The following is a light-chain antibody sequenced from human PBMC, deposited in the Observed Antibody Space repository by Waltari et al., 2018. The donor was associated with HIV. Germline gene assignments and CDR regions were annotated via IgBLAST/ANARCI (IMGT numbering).Light chain of an antibody. CDR2: NTN. CDR3: QSSDSTLSGSV. J-gene: IGLJ2*01. CDR1: RSNLRTPD. Sequence: QSVLPQPPSVSGAPGQRVNPSCTGSRSNLRTPDVHRYQQLPGTAPRLLIYNTNSRPSGVPDRFSGSKSGTSASLAINGLQAEDEADYYCQSSDSTLSGSVFGGETKLTVV. V-gene: IGLV1-40*01.